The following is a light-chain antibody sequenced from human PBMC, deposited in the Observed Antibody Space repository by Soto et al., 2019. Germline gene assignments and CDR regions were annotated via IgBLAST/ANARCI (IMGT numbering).Light chain of an antibody. CDR1: HNDIGTYDY. Sequence: QSVLTQPTSVSGSPGQSITISCTGNHNDIGTYDYVSWYQQHPGRAPRLLIHGVTTRPSGISDRFSASKSGLTASLTISGLQPEDEADYFCSSFTSSRSCVFGQGKKVTV. J-gene: IGLJ1*01. V-gene: IGLV2-14*03. CDR2: GVT. CDR3: SSFTSSRSCV.